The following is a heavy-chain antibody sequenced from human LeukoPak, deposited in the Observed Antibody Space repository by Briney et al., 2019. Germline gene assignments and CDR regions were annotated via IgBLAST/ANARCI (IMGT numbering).Heavy chain of an antibody. J-gene: IGHJ4*02. Sequence: GGSLRLSCAVSGFTFSSYSMNWVRQAPGKGLEWVSSINSGSSHIYYAGSVKGRLTISRDNAKNSLYLQMTSLRAEDTAVYYCARAGPVHSFDYWGQGTLVTVSS. V-gene: IGHV3-21*01. CDR3: ARAGPVHSFDY. CDR2: INSGSSHI. CDR1: GFTFSSYS.